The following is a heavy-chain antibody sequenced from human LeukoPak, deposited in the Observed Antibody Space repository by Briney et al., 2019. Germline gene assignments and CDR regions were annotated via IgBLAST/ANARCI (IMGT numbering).Heavy chain of an antibody. D-gene: IGHD2-21*02. CDR1: GFSLSTSGMC. Sequence: SGPALVKPTETLTLTCTFSGFSLSTSGMCVSLIRKPPGKALEWLARIDWDDDKYYSTPLKSRLTISKDTSKNQVVLRMTNMDPVDTATYYCARREGGDYSDAFDIWGQGTMVTVSS. V-gene: IGHV2-70*11. CDR2: IDWDDDK. J-gene: IGHJ3*02. CDR3: ARREGGDYSDAFDI.